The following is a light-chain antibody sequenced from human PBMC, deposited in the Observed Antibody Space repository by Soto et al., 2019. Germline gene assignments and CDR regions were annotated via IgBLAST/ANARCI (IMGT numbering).Light chain of an antibody. V-gene: IGLV2-14*03. CDR3: LSHTTRRIYV. CDR1: SSDIGAYDY. Sequence: QSVLTQPASVSGSPGQSITISCTGTSSDIGAYDYVSWYQQHPGGVPKLLIYDVSSRPSGVSFRFSGSKSANTASLTISGLQTEDEADYYCLSHTTRRIYVFGPGTKLTVL. J-gene: IGLJ1*01. CDR2: DVS.